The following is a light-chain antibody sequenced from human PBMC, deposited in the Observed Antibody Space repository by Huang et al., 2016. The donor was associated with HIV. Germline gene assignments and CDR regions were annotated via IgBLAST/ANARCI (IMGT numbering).Light chain of an antibody. CDR2: AAS. CDR3: QQYNKWPPEYT. Sequence: VMMSQSPATLAASPGERVTLSCEASQSDTTNFAWYQQKHGQPPRLLIYAASTRATGVPARFAGSGSGTEFTLTIDSLQSDDFAVYYCQQYNKWPPEYTFGQGTRLEIK. J-gene: IGKJ2*01. V-gene: IGKV3-15*01. CDR1: QSDTTN.